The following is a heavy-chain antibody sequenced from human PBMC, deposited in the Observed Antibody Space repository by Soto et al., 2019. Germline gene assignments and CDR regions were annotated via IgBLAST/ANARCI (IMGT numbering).Heavy chain of an antibody. Sequence: QVQLQESGPGLVKPSQTLSLTCTVSGGSISSGDYYWSWIRQPPGKGLEWIGYIYYSGSTYYNPSLKSRVTLSVDTSKNQFSLKLSPVTAADTAVYYWASPRRDGYNGGGDYWGQGTLVTVSS. V-gene: IGHV4-30-4*01. CDR1: GGSISSGDYY. CDR2: IYYSGST. J-gene: IGHJ4*02. CDR3: ASPRRDGYNGGGDY. D-gene: IGHD5-12*01.